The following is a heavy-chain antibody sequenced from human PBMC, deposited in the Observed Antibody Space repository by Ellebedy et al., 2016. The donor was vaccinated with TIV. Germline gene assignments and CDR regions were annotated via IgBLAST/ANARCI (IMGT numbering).Heavy chain of an antibody. D-gene: IGHD3-10*01. CDR2: ISSDISTI. CDR1: GFTFSSYA. CDR3: ARGGPYGSGSLDY. J-gene: IGHJ4*02. Sequence: GESLKISXAASGFTFSSYAMSWVRQAPGKGLEWVSYISSDISTIHYADSVKGRFTISRDNAKNSVYLQMNSLRVEDTAVYYCARGGPYGSGSLDYWGQGTLVTVSS. V-gene: IGHV3-48*04.